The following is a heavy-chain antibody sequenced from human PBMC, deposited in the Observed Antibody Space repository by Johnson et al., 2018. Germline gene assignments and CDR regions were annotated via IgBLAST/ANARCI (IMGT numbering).Heavy chain of an antibody. CDR2: ITPAGDSPI. D-gene: IGHD3-10*01. CDR3: ARDTGYAVDI. V-gene: IGHV3-48*01. J-gene: IGHJ3*02. CDR1: GFTFSSYS. Sequence: VQLVQSGGGLVQPGGSLTLSCAASGFTFSSYSMNSVRQAPGKGLEWVSYITPAGDSPIQYVDSVKGRFTISRDNAKNTLYLQMNSLRAEDTALYYCARDTGYAVDIWGQGTMVTVSS.